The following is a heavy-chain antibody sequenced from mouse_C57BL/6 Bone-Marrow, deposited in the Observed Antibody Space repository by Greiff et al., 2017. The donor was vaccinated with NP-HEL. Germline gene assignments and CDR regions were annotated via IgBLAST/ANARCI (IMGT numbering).Heavy chain of an antibody. Sequence: EVQLQQSGPELVKPGASVKISCKASGYTFTDYYMNWVKQSHGKSLEWIGDINPNNGGTSYNQKFKGKATLTVDKSSSTAYMELRSLTSEDSAVYYCAGGRVYAMDYWGQGTSVTVSS. J-gene: IGHJ4*01. CDR2: INPNNGGT. D-gene: IGHD3-3*01. V-gene: IGHV1-26*01. CDR3: AGGRVYAMDY. CDR1: GYTFTDYY.